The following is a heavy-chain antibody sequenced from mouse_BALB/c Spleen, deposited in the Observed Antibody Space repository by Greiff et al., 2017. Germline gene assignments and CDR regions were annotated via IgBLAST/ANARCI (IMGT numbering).Heavy chain of an antibody. CDR3: ARSGLLAMDY. V-gene: IGHV1-7*01. J-gene: IGHJ4*01. Sequence: VQLQQSGAELAKPGASVKMSCKASGYTFTSYWMHWVKQRPGQGLEWIGYINPSTGYTEYNQKFKDKATLTADKSSSTAYMQLSSLTSEDSAVYYCARSGLLAMDYWGQGTSVTVSS. CDR1: GYTFTSYW. CDR2: INPSTGYT. D-gene: IGHD3-2*02.